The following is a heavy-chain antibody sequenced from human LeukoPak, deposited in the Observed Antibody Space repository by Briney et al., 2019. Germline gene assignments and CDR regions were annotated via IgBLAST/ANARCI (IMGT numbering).Heavy chain of an antibody. D-gene: IGHD1-14*01. CDR3: ARAPEDYFDY. Sequence: GRSLRLSCAASGFTFSSYAMHWVRQAPGKGLEWVAVILYDGSNKYYADSVKGRFTISRDNSKNTLYLQMNSLRAEDTAVYYCARAPEDYFDYWGQGTLVTVSS. J-gene: IGHJ4*02. V-gene: IGHV3-30*04. CDR1: GFTFSSYA. CDR2: ILYDGSNK.